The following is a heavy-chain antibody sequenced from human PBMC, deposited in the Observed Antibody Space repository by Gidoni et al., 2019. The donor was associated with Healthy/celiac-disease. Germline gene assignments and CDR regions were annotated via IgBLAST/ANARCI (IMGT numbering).Heavy chain of an antibody. CDR3: ARIIRTYYYYGMDV. J-gene: IGHJ6*02. CDR2: IDWDDDK. V-gene: IGHV2-70*01. Sequence: QVTLRESGPALVNPTQTLTLTCTFSGFSLSTSGMCVSWILQPPGKALEWLALIDWDDDKYYSTSLKTRLTISKDTSKNQVVLTMTNMDPVDTATYYCARIIRTYYYYGMDVWGQGTTVTVSS. CDR1: GFSLSTSGMC.